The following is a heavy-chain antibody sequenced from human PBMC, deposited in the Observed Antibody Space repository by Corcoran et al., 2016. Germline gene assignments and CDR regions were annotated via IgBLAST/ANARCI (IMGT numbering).Heavy chain of an antibody. CDR1: GFTFSSYS. CDR3: TRYCSSTSCDGFAY. CDR2: ISSSSSTI. D-gene: IGHD2-2*01. Sequence: EVQLVESGGGLVQPGGSLRLSCAASGFTFSSYSMNWVRQAPGKGLEWVSYISSSSSTIYYADSVKGRFTISRDNAKNSLYLQMNSLRDEDTAVYYCTRYCSSTSCDGFAYWGQGTLVTGSS. V-gene: IGHV3-48*02. J-gene: IGHJ4*02.